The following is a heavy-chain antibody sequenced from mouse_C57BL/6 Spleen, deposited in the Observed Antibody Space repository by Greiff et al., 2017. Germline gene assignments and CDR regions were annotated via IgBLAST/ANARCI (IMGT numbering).Heavy chain of an antibody. D-gene: IGHD2-4*01. Sequence: VQLQQPGAELVKPGASVKLSCKASGYTFTSYWMHWVKQRPGRGLEWIGRIAPNSGGTKYNEKFKSKATLTVDKPSSTAYMQLSSLTSEDSAVYYCARDDDYEPWFAYWGQGTLVTVSA. V-gene: IGHV1-72*01. CDR3: ARDDDYEPWFAY. CDR2: IAPNSGGT. J-gene: IGHJ3*01. CDR1: GYTFTSYW.